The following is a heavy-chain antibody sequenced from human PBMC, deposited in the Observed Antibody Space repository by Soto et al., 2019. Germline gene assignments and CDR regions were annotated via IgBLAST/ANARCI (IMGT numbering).Heavy chain of an antibody. CDR3: VKDLAHMADH. CDR1: GFTFSSYG. Sequence: QVKLVESGGGVVLPGGSLRLSCEASGFTFSSYGMYWVRQAPGKGLDWVSHILYDGTKTYYADSVQGRFTISRDNSRNTLYLQMDRMRLEDTAVYFCVKDLAHMADHWGQGTLVIVSS. CDR2: ILYDGTKT. J-gene: IGHJ4*02. V-gene: IGHV3-30*18.